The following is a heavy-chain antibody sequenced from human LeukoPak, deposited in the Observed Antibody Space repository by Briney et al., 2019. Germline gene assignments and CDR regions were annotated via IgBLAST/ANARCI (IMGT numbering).Heavy chain of an antibody. CDR3: ARAGSAFDI. J-gene: IGHJ3*02. Sequence: GGSLRLSCAASGFTFSDYEMNWLRQAPGKGLEWVSYISGSGTTMYYADSVRGRFSISRDNAENSLYLQTNSLRAEDTAVYYCARAGSAFDIWGQGTMVTVST. CDR2: ISGSGTTM. V-gene: IGHV3-48*03. CDR1: GFTFSDYE. D-gene: IGHD2-15*01.